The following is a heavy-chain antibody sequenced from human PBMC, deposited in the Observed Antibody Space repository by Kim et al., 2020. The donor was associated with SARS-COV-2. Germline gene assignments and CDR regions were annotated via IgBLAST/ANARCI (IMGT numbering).Heavy chain of an antibody. Sequence: KGRFTISRHNSKNTLYLQMNSRRAEDTAVYYCERERGIANWPYYYYYMDVWGKGTTVTVSS. CDR3: ERERGIANWPYYYYYMDV. V-gene: IGHV3-53*04. J-gene: IGHJ6*03. D-gene: IGHD7-27*01.